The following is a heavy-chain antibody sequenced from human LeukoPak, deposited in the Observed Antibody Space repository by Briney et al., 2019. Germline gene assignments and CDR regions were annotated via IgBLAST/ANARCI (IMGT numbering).Heavy chain of an antibody. V-gene: IGHV3-23*01. CDR3: AKGSAAARPHCFDY. D-gene: IGHD6-6*01. J-gene: IGHJ4*02. CDR1: GFTFNNYA. Sequence: PGGSLRLSCAASGFTFNNYAMNWVRQAPGKGLEWVSVISGSGGTTYYADSVKGRFTISRDNSKNTLYFQMNNLRVEDTAVYFCAKGSAAARPHCFDYWGQGILVTVSS. CDR2: ISGSGGTT.